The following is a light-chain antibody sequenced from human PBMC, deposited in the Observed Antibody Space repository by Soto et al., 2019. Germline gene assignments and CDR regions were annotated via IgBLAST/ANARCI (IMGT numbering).Light chain of an antibody. V-gene: IGLV2-11*01. J-gene: IGLJ1*01. CDR3: YSYAGSSYV. CDR1: SSDVGGYDY. CDR2: DVS. Sequence: VLTQPRSVSGSPGQSVTISCTGTSSDVGGYDYVSWYQQHPDKAPKLMIYDVSKRPSGVPDRFSGSKSGNTASLTISGLQAEDEADYYCYSYAGSSYVFGTGTKVTVL.